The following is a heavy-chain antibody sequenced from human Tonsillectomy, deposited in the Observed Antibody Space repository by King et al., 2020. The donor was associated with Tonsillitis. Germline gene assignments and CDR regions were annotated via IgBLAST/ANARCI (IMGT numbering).Heavy chain of an antibody. D-gene: IGHD3-10*01. CDR3: ARVAGKDYYGSGSYYLAY. CDR1: GGSFSGYY. Sequence: VQLQQWGAGLLKPSETQSLTCAVYGGSFSGYYWNWIRQPPGKGLEWIGEINHSGSTNYNPSLKSRVTISVDTSKNQFSLKLSSVTAADTAVYYCARVAGKDYYGSGSYYLAYWGQGTLVTVSS. V-gene: IGHV4-34*01. CDR2: INHSGST. J-gene: IGHJ4*02.